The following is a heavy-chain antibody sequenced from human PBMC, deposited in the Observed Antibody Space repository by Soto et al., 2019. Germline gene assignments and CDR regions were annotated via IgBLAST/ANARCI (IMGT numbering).Heavy chain of an antibody. Sequence: SETLSLTCTVSGGSVSSGDYYWSWIRQPPGKGPEWIGYIYYSGSTNYNPSLKSRVSISLDTSKNQFSLRLTSVTAADTAVYYCARIPVDTYMINWFDPWGQGTLVTVSS. J-gene: IGHJ5*02. CDR3: ARIPVDTYMINWFDP. CDR2: IYYSGST. CDR1: GGSVSSGDYY. V-gene: IGHV4-61*08. D-gene: IGHD5-18*01.